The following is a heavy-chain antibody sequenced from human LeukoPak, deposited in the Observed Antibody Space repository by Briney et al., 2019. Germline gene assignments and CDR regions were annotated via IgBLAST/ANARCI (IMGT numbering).Heavy chain of an antibody. D-gene: IGHD3-22*01. CDR1: GFTFSSYS. Sequence: GGSLRLSCTASGFTFSSYSMHWVRQAPGRGLEWVSSISSRSTFIYHADSMKGRFTISRDNAKNSLYLQMSSLRAEDTAVYYCAKGEYYYDSSGYYPPYYYYYMDVWGKGTTVTISS. V-gene: IGHV3-21*01. CDR3: AKGEYYYDSSGYYPPYYYYYMDV. CDR2: ISSRSTFI. J-gene: IGHJ6*03.